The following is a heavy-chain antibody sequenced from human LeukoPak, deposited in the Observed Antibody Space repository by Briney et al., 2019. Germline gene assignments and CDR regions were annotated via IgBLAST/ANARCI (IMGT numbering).Heavy chain of an antibody. D-gene: IGHD6-13*01. CDR2: ISRTSSNI. CDR3: ATDSSSLYEVEY. V-gene: IGHV3-48*01. J-gene: IGHJ4*02. Sequence: GGSLRLSCAASGFTFSSYSMNWVRQAPGKGLEWVSYISRTSSNIYYADSVKGRFTISRDSAKNSMYLQMNSLKAEDTAAYYCATDSSSLYEVEYWGRGTLVTVSS. CDR1: GFTFSSYS.